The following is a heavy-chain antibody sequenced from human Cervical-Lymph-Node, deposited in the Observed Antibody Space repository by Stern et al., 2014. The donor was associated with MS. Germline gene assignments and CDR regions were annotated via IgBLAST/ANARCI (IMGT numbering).Heavy chain of an antibody. CDR2: INPSGGST. V-gene: IGHV1-46*01. CDR1: GYTFTHYY. D-gene: IGHD6-13*01. Sequence: VQLGQSGAEVKKPGASVKVSCKASGYTFTHYYMHWVRQAPGQGLEWMGVINPSGGSTTYAQKFQDRVTMTRDTSTSTLYMELSSLKSEDTAVYYCARDGTRSSSWYLHWGQGTLVTVSS. J-gene: IGHJ4*02. CDR3: ARDGTRSSSWYLH.